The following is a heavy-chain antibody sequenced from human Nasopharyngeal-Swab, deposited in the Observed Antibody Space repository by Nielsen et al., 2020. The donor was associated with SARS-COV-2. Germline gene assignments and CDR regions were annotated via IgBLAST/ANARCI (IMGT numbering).Heavy chain of an antibody. CDR1: GGSFSGYY. V-gene: IGHV4-34*01. CDR2: INHSGST. Sequence: SEPLSPPFAVSGGSFSGYYWSWIRQPPCKGLEWIGEINHSGSTNYNPSLKSRVTISVDTSKNQFSLKLSSVTAADTAVYYCARDLRVWSDTAMTKDAFDIWGQGTMVTVSS. CDR3: ARDLRVWSDTAMTKDAFDI. D-gene: IGHD5-18*01. J-gene: IGHJ3*02.